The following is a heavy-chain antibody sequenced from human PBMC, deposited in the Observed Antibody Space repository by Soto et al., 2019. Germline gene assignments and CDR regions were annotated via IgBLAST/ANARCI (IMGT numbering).Heavy chain of an antibody. D-gene: IGHD3-22*01. CDR1: GYSFPNSW. CDR3: AREGYYYDSSGYYRETWFAP. Sequence: EVQLVQSGAEVKKPGESLRISCKGSGYSFPNSWISWVRQMPGKGLEWMGRIDPSASYTTYSPSFQGHVPSSADKSIRTAYLQWSSLKAADTAMYYCAREGYYYDSSGYYRETWFAPWGQGTLVTVSS. J-gene: IGHJ5*02. CDR2: IDPSASYT. V-gene: IGHV5-10-1*01.